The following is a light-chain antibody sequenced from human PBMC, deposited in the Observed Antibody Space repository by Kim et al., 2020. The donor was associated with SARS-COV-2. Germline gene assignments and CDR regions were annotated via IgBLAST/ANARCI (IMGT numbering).Light chain of an antibody. V-gene: IGLV3-19*01. CDR3: KSRDSSGKEV. CDR1: SLRRYY. Sequence: SSELTQDPAVSVALGQTVRITCQGDSLRRYYASWYQQKPGQAPVLVIYGKNNRPSGIPDRFSGSSSGNTASLTITGAQAEEEAAYYCKSRDSSGKEVFGGGTQLTVL. J-gene: IGLJ2*01. CDR2: GKN.